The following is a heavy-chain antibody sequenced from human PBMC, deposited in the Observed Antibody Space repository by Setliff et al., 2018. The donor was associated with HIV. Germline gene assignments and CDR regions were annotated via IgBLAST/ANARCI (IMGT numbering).Heavy chain of an antibody. J-gene: IGHJ5*02. V-gene: IGHV1-8*02. CDR2: MNPNSGNT. CDR1: GYTFTSYD. Sequence: ASVKVSCKASGYTFTSYDINWVRQAAGQGLEWMGWMNPNSGNTGSAHKFQGRVTMTRNTSINTAYMELSSLRSEDTAVYYCAKCSEMLGTPATSSGYYCGWFDPWGQGTLVTVSS. CDR3: AKCSEMLGTPATSSGYYCGWFDP. D-gene: IGHD3-22*01.